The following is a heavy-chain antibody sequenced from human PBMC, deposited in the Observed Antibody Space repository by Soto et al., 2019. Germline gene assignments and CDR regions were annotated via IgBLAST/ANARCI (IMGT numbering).Heavy chain of an antibody. D-gene: IGHD3-22*01. CDR3: AGPHYDSNTFYYYFDH. Sequence: SETLSLTSAVYGGSISAYYCTYIPQPAGEGVEWIGEIFHGGSTNYRSSLKSRVTISVNTTNNHFPLELSFVPAADTAVYYCAGPHYDSNTFYYYFDHWGQGTLVTVSS. J-gene: IGHJ4*02. V-gene: IGHV4-34*12. CDR2: IFHGGST. CDR1: GGSISAYY.